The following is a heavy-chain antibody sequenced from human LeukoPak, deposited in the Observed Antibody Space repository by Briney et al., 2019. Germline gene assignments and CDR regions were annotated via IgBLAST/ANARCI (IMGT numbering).Heavy chain of an antibody. V-gene: IGHV4-61*02. CDR3: ARETSQKGAHYMDV. Sequence: SQTLSLTCTVSGGSISSGSYYWSWIRQPAGKGLEWIGRIYTSGSTNYNPSLKSRVTISVDTSKNQFSLKLSSVTAADTAVYYCARETSQKGAHYMDVWGKGTTITISS. J-gene: IGHJ6*03. CDR1: GGSISSGSYY. CDR2: IYTSGST. D-gene: IGHD3-16*01.